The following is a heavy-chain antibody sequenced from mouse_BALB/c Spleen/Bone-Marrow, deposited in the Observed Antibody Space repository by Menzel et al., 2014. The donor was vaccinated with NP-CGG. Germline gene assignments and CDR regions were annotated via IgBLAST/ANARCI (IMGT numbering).Heavy chain of an antibody. CDR2: INPSNGGT. CDR3: TRYGNYYFDY. D-gene: IGHD2-1*01. V-gene: IGHV1S81*02. CDR1: GYTFTSYY. Sequence: QAQLKESGAELVKPGASVKLSCKASGYTFTSYYMYWVKQRPGRGLEWIGEINPSNGGTNFNEKFKSKATLTVDKSSSTAYMQLSSLTSEDSAVYYCTRYGNYYFDYWGQGTTLTVSS. J-gene: IGHJ2*01.